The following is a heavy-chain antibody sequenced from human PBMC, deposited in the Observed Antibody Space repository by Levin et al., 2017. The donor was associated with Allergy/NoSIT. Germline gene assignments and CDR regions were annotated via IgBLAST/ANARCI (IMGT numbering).Heavy chain of an antibody. D-gene: IGHD5-18*01. CDR3: ARVPPVRQLWSRDLDY. Sequence: ASVKVSCKASGYPFIGYYMHWARQAPGQGLEWMGWINPNSGGTNYAQKFQGRVTMTRDTSISTAYMELSRLRSDDTAVYYCARVPPVRQLWSRDLDYWGQGTLVTVSS. J-gene: IGHJ4*02. CDR2: INPNSGGT. CDR1: GYPFIGYY. V-gene: IGHV1-2*02.